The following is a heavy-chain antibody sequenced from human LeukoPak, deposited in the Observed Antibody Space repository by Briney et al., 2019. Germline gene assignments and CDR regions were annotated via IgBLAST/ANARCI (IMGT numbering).Heavy chain of an antibody. CDR1: GFVFSNHW. CDR3: AKDYSFSNFN. V-gene: IGHV3-7*01. Sequence: GGSLRVSCAASGFVFSNHWMTWVRQAPGAGLEWVANINERGIETYYADYVKGRFTISKDNTNKSLFLQLNSLGVEDTATYYCAKDYSFSNFNWGQGTLVTVSS. D-gene: IGHD3-3*02. J-gene: IGHJ4*02. CDR2: INERGIET.